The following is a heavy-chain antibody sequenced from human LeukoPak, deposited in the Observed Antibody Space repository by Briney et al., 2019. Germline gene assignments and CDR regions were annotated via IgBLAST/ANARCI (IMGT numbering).Heavy chain of an antibody. V-gene: IGHV4-34*01. Sequence: SETLSLTCAVYGGSFSGYYWSWIRQPPGKGLEWIGEINHSGSTNYNPSLKSRVTISVDTSKNQFSLKLSSVTAADTAVYYCARDGLGYCTNGVCYTAYYFDYWGQGTLVTVSS. CDR3: ARDGLGYCTNGVCYTAYYFDY. CDR2: INHSGST. D-gene: IGHD2-8*01. J-gene: IGHJ4*02. CDR1: GGSFSGYY.